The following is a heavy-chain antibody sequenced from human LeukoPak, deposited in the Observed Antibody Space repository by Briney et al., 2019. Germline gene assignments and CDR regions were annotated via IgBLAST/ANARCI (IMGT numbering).Heavy chain of an antibody. CDR1: GGSISSSSYY. V-gene: IGHV4-39*07. D-gene: IGHD3-10*01. Sequence: SETLSLTCTDSGGSISSSSYYWGWIRQPPGKGLEWIGSIYYSGSTYYNPSLKSRVTISVDTSKNQFSLKLSSVTAADTAVYYCARDLRGEGPDYWGQGTLVTVSS. CDR2: IYYSGST. CDR3: ARDLRGEGPDY. J-gene: IGHJ4*02.